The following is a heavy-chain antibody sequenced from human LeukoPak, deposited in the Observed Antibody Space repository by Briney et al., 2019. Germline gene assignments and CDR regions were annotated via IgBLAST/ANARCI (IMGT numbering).Heavy chain of an antibody. D-gene: IGHD7-27*01. J-gene: IGHJ4*02. Sequence: SQTLSLTCAISGDSASSNSAAWSWIRQSPSRGLEWLGRTYYRSKWYNVYAVSVKSRITINPDTSQNHFSLQLSSVTPEDTAVYYCARGGWGFDYWGQGTPVTVSS. CDR2: TYYRSKWYN. V-gene: IGHV6-1*01. CDR1: GDSASSNSAA. CDR3: ARGGWGFDY.